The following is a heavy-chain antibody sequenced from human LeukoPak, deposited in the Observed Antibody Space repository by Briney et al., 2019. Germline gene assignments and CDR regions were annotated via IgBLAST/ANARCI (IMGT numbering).Heavy chain of an antibody. V-gene: IGHV3-53*01. J-gene: IGHJ3*02. Sequence: PGGSLRLSCAASGFTVSSNYMGWVRQPPGKGLEWVSLTHINGSTNYTHSVKGRFTVSRDTSENPPHPQMNTLRAEDTAVYYCARGENGIGAAFDIWGQRTMVTVSS. D-gene: IGHD3-16*01. CDR1: GFTVSSNY. CDR3: ARGENGIGAAFDI. CDR2: THINGST.